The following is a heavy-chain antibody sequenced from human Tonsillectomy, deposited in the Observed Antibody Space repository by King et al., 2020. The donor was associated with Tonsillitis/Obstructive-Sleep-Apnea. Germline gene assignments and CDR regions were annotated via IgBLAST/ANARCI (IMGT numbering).Heavy chain of an antibody. J-gene: IGHJ4*02. V-gene: IGHV1-46*01. Sequence: QLVQSGAEVKKPGASAKVSCKASGYTFTSYYMHWVRQAPGQGLEWMGLINPSGGTTIYAQKFQGRVTMTRDTSTSTVYMEVRSLRSEDTAVYYCARGVQQLAFDYWGQGTLVTVSS. D-gene: IGHD6-13*01. CDR1: GYTFTSYY. CDR2: INPSGGTT. CDR3: ARGVQQLAFDY.